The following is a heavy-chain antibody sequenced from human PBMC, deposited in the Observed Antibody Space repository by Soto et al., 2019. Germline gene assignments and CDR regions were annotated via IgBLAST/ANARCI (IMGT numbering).Heavy chain of an antibody. V-gene: IGHV3-33*01. CDR2: IWYDGSNK. CDR1: GFTFSSYG. D-gene: IGHD3-10*01. Sequence: QVQLVESGGGVVQPGRSLRLSCAASGFTFSSYGMHWVRQAPGKGLEWVAVIWYDGSNKYYADSVKGRLTISRDNSKNTQYLQMNSRRSKDTAVYYCARSHYPVGIIWIGELSKYYYYCRDVGGQGTTVTVSS. CDR3: ARSHYPVGIIWIGELSKYYYYCRDV. J-gene: IGHJ6*02.